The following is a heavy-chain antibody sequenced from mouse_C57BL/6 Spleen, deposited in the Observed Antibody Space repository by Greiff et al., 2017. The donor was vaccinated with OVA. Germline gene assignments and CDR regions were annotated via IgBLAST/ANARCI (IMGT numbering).Heavy chain of an antibody. J-gene: IGHJ4*01. D-gene: IGHD2-13*01. Sequence: QVQLQQPGAELVKPGASVKLSCKASGYTFTSYWMHWVKQRPGRGLEWIGRIEPNVCGTKYNERFKSKATLTVDKPSSTAYMQLSSLTSEDSAVYYGARWGLLEAMDYWGQGTSATVSS. CDR1: GYTFTSYW. CDR2: IEPNVCGT. V-gene: IGHV1-72*01. CDR3: ARWGLLEAMDY.